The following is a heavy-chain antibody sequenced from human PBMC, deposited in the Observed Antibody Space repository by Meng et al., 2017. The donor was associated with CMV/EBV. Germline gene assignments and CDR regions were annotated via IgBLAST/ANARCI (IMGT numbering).Heavy chain of an antibody. CDR1: FSSYA. Sequence: FSSYAICGVTQAPGQGLGWMRGIIPIFGTANYAQKYKGRVRITADESTSTAYMELSSLRSEDTAVYYCARVVVDTAMVTYYYYGMDVWGQGTTVTVSS. CDR2: IIPIFGTA. CDR3: ARVVVDTAMVTYYYYGMDV. D-gene: IGHD5-18*01. J-gene: IGHJ6*02. V-gene: IGHV1-69*01.